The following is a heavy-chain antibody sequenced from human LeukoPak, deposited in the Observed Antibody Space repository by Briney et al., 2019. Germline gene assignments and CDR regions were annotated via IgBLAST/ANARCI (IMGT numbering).Heavy chain of an antibody. CDR3: ARVGAAGKGSDY. Sequence: GGSLRLSCAASGFTFSNYAMHWVRQAPGKGLEWVAVISYDGNNKYYADSVKGRFTISRDNSKNTLYVQMNSLRAEDTALYYCARVGAAGKGSDYWGQGTLVTVSS. D-gene: IGHD6-13*01. V-gene: IGHV3-30-3*01. CDR1: GFTFSNYA. J-gene: IGHJ4*02. CDR2: ISYDGNNK.